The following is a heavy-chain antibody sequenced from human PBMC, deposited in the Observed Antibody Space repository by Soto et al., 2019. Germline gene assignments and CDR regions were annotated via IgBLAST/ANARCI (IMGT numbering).Heavy chain of an antibody. Sequence: EVQLLESGGGLVQPGGSLRLSCAASGLTFSSYAMSWVRQAPGKGLEWVSGISGSGGSTYYADSVKGRFTISRDNSKKTLYLQMNSLRAEDTAVYYCATKESPGWTPPIFFQHWGQGTLVTVSS. D-gene: IGHD3-3*01. CDR2: ISGSGGST. CDR3: ATKESPGWTPPIFFQH. CDR1: GLTFSSYA. V-gene: IGHV3-23*01. J-gene: IGHJ1*01.